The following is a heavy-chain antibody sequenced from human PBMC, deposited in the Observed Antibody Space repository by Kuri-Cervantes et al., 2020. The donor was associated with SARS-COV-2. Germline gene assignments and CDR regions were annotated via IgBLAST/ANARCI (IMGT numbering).Heavy chain of an antibody. D-gene: IGHD2-2*02. CDR3: TTFYTLDVFDY. CDR1: HFTFSSYA. Sequence: GESLKISCAASHFTFSSYAFHWVRQAPGQGLEWVAAISYDGNNKYFADSVRGRFTVSRDNSKNTLYLEMNSLRAEDTAVYYCTTFYTLDVFDYWGQGTLVTVSS. J-gene: IGHJ4*02. CDR2: ISYDGNNK. V-gene: IGHV3-30*04.